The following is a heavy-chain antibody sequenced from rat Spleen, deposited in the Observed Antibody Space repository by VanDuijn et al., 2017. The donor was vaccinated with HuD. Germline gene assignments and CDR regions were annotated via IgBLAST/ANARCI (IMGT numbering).Heavy chain of an antibody. CDR1: GFTFSDYN. CDR3: ARRNSGIFDY. V-gene: IGHV5-7*01. D-gene: IGHD4-4*01. Sequence: EVRLVESGGGLVRPGRSLKLSCAASGFTFSDYNMAWVRQAPKKGLEWVATISNDGTSTFYRDSVKGRFTISRDNTKRTLYLQMDSLRSEDTATYYCARRNSGIFDYWGQGVMVTVSS. J-gene: IGHJ2*01. CDR2: ISNDGTST.